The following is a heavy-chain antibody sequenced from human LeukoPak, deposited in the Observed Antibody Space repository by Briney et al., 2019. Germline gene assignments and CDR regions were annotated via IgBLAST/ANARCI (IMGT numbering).Heavy chain of an antibody. J-gene: IGHJ5*02. Sequence: SETLSLTCTVSGGSISSSGYYWGWIRQPPGKGLEWIASIYYSGSTYHNPSLKSRVTISVDTSKNQLSLKLSSLTAADTAVYYCARHEYSGSYYGLSWFDPWGQGTLVTVSS. CDR3: ARHEYSGSYYGLSWFDP. CDR2: IYYSGST. CDR1: GGSISSSGYY. D-gene: IGHD1-26*01. V-gene: IGHV4-39*01.